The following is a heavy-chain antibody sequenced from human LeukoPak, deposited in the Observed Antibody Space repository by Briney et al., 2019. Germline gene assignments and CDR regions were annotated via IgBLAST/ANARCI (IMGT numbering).Heavy chain of an antibody. CDR3: ASRPADTTWYGVFDY. CDR2: IFNTGNT. Sequence: SETLSLTCSVSGGSINSHYWSWIRQPPGKRLEWIGYIFNTGNTNYNPSLASRVTMSVDTSRAQFFLRLSPVTAADTAIYYCASRPADTTWYGVFDYWSQGALVTVSS. J-gene: IGHJ4*02. CDR1: GGSINSHY. V-gene: IGHV4-59*11. D-gene: IGHD3-10*01.